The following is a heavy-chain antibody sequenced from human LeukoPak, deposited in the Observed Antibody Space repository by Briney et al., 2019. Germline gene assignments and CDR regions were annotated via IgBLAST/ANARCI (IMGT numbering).Heavy chain of an antibody. Sequence: EASVKVSCKASGYTFTDYYMHWVRLAPGQGLEWMGWINPSSGGTNYVQKFQGWVTMTRDTSINTAYMELSRLTSDDTAVYYCARANFLYCSSTSCLFDYWGQGTLVTVSS. J-gene: IGHJ4*02. V-gene: IGHV1-2*04. CDR1: GYTFTDYY. CDR3: ARANFLYCSSTSCLFDY. CDR2: INPSSGGT. D-gene: IGHD2-2*01.